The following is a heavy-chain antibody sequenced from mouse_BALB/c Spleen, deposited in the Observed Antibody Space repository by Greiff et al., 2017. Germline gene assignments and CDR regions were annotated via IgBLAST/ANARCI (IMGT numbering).Heavy chain of an antibody. D-gene: IGHD2-3*01. CDR2: INSNGGST. Sequence: EVNLVESGGGLVQPGGSLKLSCAASGFTFSSYGMSWVRQTPDKRLELVATINSNGGSTYYPDSVKGRFTISRDNAKNTLYLQMSSRKSEDTAMYYCARDRGGYFMDYWGQGTSVTVSS. CDR1: GFTFSSYG. J-gene: IGHJ4*01. CDR3: ARDRGGYFMDY. V-gene: IGHV5-6-3*01.